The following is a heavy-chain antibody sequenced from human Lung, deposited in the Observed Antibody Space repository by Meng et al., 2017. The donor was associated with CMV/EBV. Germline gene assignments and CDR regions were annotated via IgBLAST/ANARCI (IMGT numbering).Heavy chain of an antibody. J-gene: IGHJ6*02. CDR3: ARSYNGKYYPPYYYYYYGMDV. Sequence: GESLKISCIASGFYFSDYAMHWVRQAPGKGPEWVTFTHYDESEKYYADSVKGRFTISRDNSKKTLYLQMNSLRPEDTAVYYCARSYNGKYYPPYYYYYYGMDVWGQGTTVTVSS. V-gene: IGHV3-30*02. CDR1: GFYFSDYA. D-gene: IGHD1-26*01. CDR2: THYDESEK.